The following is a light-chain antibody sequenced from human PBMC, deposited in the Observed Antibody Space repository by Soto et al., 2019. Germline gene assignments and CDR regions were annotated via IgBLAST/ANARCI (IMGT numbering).Light chain of an antibody. CDR1: SSDVGGYNY. Sequence: QSALTQPASVXGSXXXXXXISCTGTSSDVGGYNYVSWYQQHPGKAPKLMIYGVNNRPSGVSNRFSGSKSGNTASLTISGLQAEDEADYYCNSYTRSSTLVFGGGTKLTVL. J-gene: IGLJ3*02. V-gene: IGLV2-14*01. CDR3: NSYTRSSTLV. CDR2: GVN.